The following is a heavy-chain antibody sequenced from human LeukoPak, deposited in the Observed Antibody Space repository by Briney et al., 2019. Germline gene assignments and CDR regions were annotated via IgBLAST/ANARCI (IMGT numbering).Heavy chain of an antibody. V-gene: IGHV3-48*03. CDR3: ARDWLRLGY. CDR1: GFTLSSYE. J-gene: IGHJ4*02. Sequence: PGGSLRLSCAASGFTLSSYEMNWVRQAPRKGLDWVSYISISGSVKFYADSVKGRLTISRDNAKNSLHLQMNSLRAEDTAVYYCARDWLRLGYWGQGTLVTVSS. D-gene: IGHD5-12*01. CDR2: ISISGSVK.